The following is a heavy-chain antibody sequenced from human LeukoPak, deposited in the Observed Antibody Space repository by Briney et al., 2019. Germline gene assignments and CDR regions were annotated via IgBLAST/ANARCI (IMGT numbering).Heavy chain of an antibody. D-gene: IGHD6-13*01. CDR3: ARGRRRSSLFGYYYGMDV. V-gene: IGHV1-3*01. Sequence: ASVKVSCKASGYTFTSYAMHWVRQAPGQRLEWMGWINAGNGNTKYSQKFQGRVTITRDTSASTAYMELSSLRSEDTAVYYCARGRRRSSLFGYYYGMDVWGQGTTVTVSS. CDR2: INAGNGNT. CDR1: GYTFTSYA. J-gene: IGHJ6*02.